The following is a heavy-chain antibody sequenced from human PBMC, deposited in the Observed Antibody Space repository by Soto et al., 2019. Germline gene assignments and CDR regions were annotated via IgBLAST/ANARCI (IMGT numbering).Heavy chain of an antibody. CDR1: GFTFSSYG. J-gene: IGHJ6*02. CDR2: IWYDGSNK. V-gene: IGHV3-33*01. CDR3: ARDYGIAARAGAYYGMDV. Sequence: QVQLVESGGGVVQPGRSLRLSCAASGFTFSSYGMHWVRQAPGKGLEWVAVIWYDGSNKYYADSVKGRFTTSRDNSKNTMYLQMNSLRAEDTAVYYCARDYGIAARAGAYYGMDVWGQGTTVTVSS. D-gene: IGHD6-6*01.